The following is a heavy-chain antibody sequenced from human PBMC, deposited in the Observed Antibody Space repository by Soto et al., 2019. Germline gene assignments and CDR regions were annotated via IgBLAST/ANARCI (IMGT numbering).Heavy chain of an antibody. Sequence: QVQLVQSGAEVKKPGSSVKVSCKASGGTFSSYAISWVRQAPGQGLEWMGGIIPIFGTANYAQKLQGRVTITADESTSTAYMELISLSSEDTAVYYCARADDFSTYYGMDVWGQGTTVTVSS. V-gene: IGHV1-69*01. D-gene: IGHD3-3*01. CDR1: GGTFSSYA. CDR2: IIPIFGTA. J-gene: IGHJ6*02. CDR3: ARADDFSTYYGMDV.